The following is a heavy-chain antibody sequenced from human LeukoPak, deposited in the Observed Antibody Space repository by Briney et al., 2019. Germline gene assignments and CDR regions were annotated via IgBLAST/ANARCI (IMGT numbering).Heavy chain of an antibody. CDR2: INWNGDST. D-gene: IGHD5/OR15-5a*01. Sequence: GGSLRLSCAASGFTFDDYGMTWVRQAPGKGLEWVSGINWNGDSTHYADSVKGRFTISRDNTKNSLYLQMNSLRAEDTAVYYCARGYASTIGRGDFDYWGQGTLVTVSS. J-gene: IGHJ4*02. CDR1: GFTFDDYG. CDR3: ARGYASTIGRGDFDY. V-gene: IGHV3-20*04.